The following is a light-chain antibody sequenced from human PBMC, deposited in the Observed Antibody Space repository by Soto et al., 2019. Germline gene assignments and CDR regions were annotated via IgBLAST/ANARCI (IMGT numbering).Light chain of an antibody. CDR3: QQYDKGPYT. CDR2: GAS. CDR1: QSVSNN. V-gene: IGKV3-15*01. Sequence: EIVMTHSPATLSVSPGERATLSCRASQSVSNNLAWYQQKPGQAPSLLIYGASTRATAIPARFSGSGSGTEFTLTISRLQSEDFAVYFCQQYDKGPYTFGQGTKQEIK. J-gene: IGKJ2*01.